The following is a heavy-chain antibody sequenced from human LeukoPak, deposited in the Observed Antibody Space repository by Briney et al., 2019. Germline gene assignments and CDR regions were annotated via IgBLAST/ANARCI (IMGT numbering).Heavy chain of an antibody. CDR2: ISGSGGST. Sequence: LPEGSLRLSCAASGFTFSSYAMSWVRQAPGKGLEWVSAISGSGGSTYYADSVKGRFTISRDNSKNTLYLQMNSLRAEDTAVYYCAKISYDYIWGSYRYMDVWGKGTTVTVSS. D-gene: IGHD3-16*01. CDR1: GFTFSSYA. CDR3: AKISYDYIWGSYRYMDV. J-gene: IGHJ6*03. V-gene: IGHV3-23*01.